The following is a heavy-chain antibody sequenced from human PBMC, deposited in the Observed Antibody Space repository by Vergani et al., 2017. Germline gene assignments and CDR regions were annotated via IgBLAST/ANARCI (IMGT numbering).Heavy chain of an antibody. J-gene: IGHJ4*02. Sequence: EVQLLESGGGLAQPGGSLRLSCAASGFTFRNYAMTWVRQAPGKGLEWVSGISGSGGNTYYANSVKGRFTISRDNSKNTLYLQMNSLRADDTAVYYCAKGSRGYTGYFFDYWGQGTLATVSS. V-gene: IGHV3-23*01. D-gene: IGHD5-12*01. CDR3: AKGSRGYTGYFFDY. CDR2: ISGSGGNT. CDR1: GFTFRNYA.